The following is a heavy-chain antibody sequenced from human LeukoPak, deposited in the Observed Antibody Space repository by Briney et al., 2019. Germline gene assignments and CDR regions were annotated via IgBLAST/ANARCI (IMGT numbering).Heavy chain of an antibody. Sequence: PGGSLRLSRAASGFTFSSYWMRWVRHAPGKGLEWVANIKQDGSEINYVDSVKGRFTISRDNAKNSLYLQMNSLRAEDTAVYYCASGPELDYWGQGTLVTVSS. CDR2: IKQDGSEI. CDR1: GFTFSSYW. V-gene: IGHV3-7*03. J-gene: IGHJ4*02. CDR3: ASGPELDY.